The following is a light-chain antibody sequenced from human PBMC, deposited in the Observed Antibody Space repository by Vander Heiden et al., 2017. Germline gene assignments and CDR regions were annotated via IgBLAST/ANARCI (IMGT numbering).Light chain of an antibody. CDR2: AAS. CDR1: QGISSY. V-gene: IGKV1-9*01. Sequence: DIQLTQSPCFLSASVGDRVTITCRASQGISSYLAWYQQKPGKAPKLLIYAASTLQSGVPSRFSGSGSGTEFTLTISSLQPEDFATYYCQQLNSYPRITFGQGTRLEIK. CDR3: QQLNSYPRIT. J-gene: IGKJ5*01.